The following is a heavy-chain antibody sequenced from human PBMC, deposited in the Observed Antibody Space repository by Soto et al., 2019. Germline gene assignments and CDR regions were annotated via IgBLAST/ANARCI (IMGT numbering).Heavy chain of an antibody. V-gene: IGHV1-8*01. J-gene: IGHJ4*02. D-gene: IGHD3-22*01. CDR2: MNPDSGDT. Sequence: QVQLVQSGAEVKKPGASVRVSCKASGYTFTSYDISWVRQATGQGLEWMGWMNPDSGDTGFAQRFQGRVTLTRNTSIRTAYMELSSPRSDDTAVYYCARCRRDYYDSGDWVPSGYCGQGTLVTVSS. CDR1: GYTFTSYD. CDR3: ARCRRDYYDSGDWVPSGY.